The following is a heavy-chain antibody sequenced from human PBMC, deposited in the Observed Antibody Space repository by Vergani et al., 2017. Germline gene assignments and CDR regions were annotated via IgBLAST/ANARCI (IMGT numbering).Heavy chain of an antibody. J-gene: IGHJ4*02. D-gene: IGHD5-18*01. V-gene: IGHV3-30*03. CDR1: GFTFSSYG. CDR3: ARNVDTAMGFDY. CDR2: ISYDGSNK. Sequence: QVQLVESGGGVVQPGRSLRLSCAASGFTFSSYGMHWVRQAPGKGLEWVAVISYDGSNKYYADSVKGRFTISRDKSKNTLYLQMNSLRAEDTAVYYCARNVDTAMGFDYWGQGTLVTVSS.